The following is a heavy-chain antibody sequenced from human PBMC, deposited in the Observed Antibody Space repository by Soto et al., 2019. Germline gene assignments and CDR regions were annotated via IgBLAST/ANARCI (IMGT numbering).Heavy chain of an antibody. V-gene: IGHV4-59*01. D-gene: IGHD1-26*01. CDR3: ARTDSGSYGHHFDY. CDR2: IYNSGST. Sequence: PSETLSLTCTVSGGSSSSYYRSWIRQPPGKGLEWIGYIYNSGSTNYNPSLKSRVTILVDTSKNQFSLKLSSVTAADTAVYYCARTDSGSYGHHFDYWGQGALVTVSS. CDR1: GGSSSSYY. J-gene: IGHJ4*02.